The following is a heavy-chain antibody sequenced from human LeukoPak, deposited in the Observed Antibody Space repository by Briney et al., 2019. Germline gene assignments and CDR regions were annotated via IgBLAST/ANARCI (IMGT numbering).Heavy chain of an antibody. CDR1: GGSISSYY. V-gene: IGHV4-59*12. CDR3: ARDRSSWGLDC. J-gene: IGHJ4*02. Sequence: SETLSLTCTVSGGSISSYYWSWIWHPPGKGLEWIGHTYYSGNAYYNPSLKSRVTIAEDPSKHQLSRKLSSVTAADTAVYYCARDRSSWGLDCWGQGTLVTVSS. D-gene: IGHD7-27*01. CDR2: TYYSGNA.